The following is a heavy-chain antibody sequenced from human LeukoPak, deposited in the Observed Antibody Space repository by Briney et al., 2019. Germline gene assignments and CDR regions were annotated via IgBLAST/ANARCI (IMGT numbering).Heavy chain of an antibody. D-gene: IGHD4-11*01. V-gene: IGHV1-18*04. Sequence: ASVKVSCKASGYTFTSYYLFWVRQAPGQGLEWMGWISAYNGNTNYAQKLQGRVTMTTDTSTSTAYMELRSLRSDDTAVYYCARDWRDYSNYQGYWGQGTLVTVSS. CDR3: ARDWRDYSNYQGY. CDR2: ISAYNGNT. J-gene: IGHJ4*02. CDR1: GYTFTSYY.